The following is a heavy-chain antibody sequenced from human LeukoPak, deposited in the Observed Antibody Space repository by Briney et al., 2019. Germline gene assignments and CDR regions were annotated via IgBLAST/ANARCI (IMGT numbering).Heavy chain of an antibody. CDR2: IYTSGST. Sequence: SETLSLTCTVSGGSISSSSYYWSWIRQPAGKGLEWIGRIYTSGSTNYNPSLKSRVTMSVDTSKNQFSLKLSSVTAADTAVYYCARGRITMIDGWWFDPWGQGTLVTVSS. CDR1: GGSISSSSYY. D-gene: IGHD3-22*01. CDR3: ARGRITMIDGWWFDP. V-gene: IGHV4-61*02. J-gene: IGHJ5*02.